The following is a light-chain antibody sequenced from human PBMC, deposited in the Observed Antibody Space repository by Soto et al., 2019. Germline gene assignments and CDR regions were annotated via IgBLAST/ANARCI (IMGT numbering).Light chain of an antibody. CDR2: GAS. J-gene: IGKJ1*01. Sequence: EIVMTQSPPTQSVSLRQRHTLSWMASQSVSSNLAWYQQKHGQALRTVMYGASTRATDIPTRFSGGVSGTEGTITISSLQPEDVAVYYCQQYNNWTRTFGQGTKVDIK. V-gene: IGKV3-15*01. CDR1: QSVSSN. CDR3: QQYNNWTRT.